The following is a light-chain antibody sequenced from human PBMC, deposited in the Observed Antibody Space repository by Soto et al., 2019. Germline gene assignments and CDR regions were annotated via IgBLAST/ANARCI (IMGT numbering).Light chain of an antibody. J-gene: IGKJ2*01. Sequence: DIVLTQSPGTLSLSPGDRATLSCRASQSVIPNNLAWYQQKPGQAPRLPIYGPSIRLTGTPDKFSGSGSGTDFTLTISRLEPDDFAVYYCQQYWPSLPFGQGTNVEIK. CDR1: QSVIPNN. CDR2: GPS. V-gene: IGKV3-20*01. CDR3: QQYWPSLP.